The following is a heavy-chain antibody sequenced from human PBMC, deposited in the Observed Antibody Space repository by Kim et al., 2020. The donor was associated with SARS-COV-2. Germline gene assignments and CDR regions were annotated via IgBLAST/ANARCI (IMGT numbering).Heavy chain of an antibody. CDR1: GYTFTSYG. V-gene: IGHV1-18*04. CDR2: ISAHNGNT. J-gene: IGHJ6*02. Sequence: ASVKVSCKASGYTFTSYGITWVRQAPGQGLEWMGWISAHNGNTKYAQKLQGRVTMTTDTSTSTAYMELRSLRSDDTAVYYCARVMGIAVAGTVVWGQGTTVTVSS. CDR3: ARVMGIAVAGTVV. D-gene: IGHD6-19*01.